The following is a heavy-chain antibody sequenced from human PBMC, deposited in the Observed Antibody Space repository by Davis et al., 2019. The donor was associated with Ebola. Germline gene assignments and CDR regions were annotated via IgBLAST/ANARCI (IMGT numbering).Heavy chain of an antibody. J-gene: IGHJ5*02. CDR2: IYYSGTT. D-gene: IGHD2-21*02. CDR3: ARDVTGYLRFDP. CDR1: GGSISSGGYY. V-gene: IGHV4-31*03. Sequence: PSETLSLTCTVSGGSISSGGYYWGWIRQHPGEGLDWIGNIYYSGTTYYNPSLKSRLIISVDSSKYQFSLMVSSVTAADTAVYYCARDVTGYLRFDPWGQGTLVTVSS.